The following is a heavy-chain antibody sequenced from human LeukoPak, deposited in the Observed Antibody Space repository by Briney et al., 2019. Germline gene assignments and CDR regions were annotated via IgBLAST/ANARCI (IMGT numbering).Heavy chain of an antibody. CDR1: GGSISISTYY. J-gene: IGHJ4*02. D-gene: IGHD2-2*01. Sequence: PSETPSLTCSVSGGSISISTYYWGWIRQPPGKGLEWIGGIYFRGNTYYNPSLKSRVTISVDTSKSQFSLRVTSVTAADTAVYYCARLSRYCSSTTCSYFDYWGQGTLVTVSS. CDR3: ARLSRYCSSTTCSYFDY. CDR2: IYFRGNT. V-gene: IGHV4-39*01.